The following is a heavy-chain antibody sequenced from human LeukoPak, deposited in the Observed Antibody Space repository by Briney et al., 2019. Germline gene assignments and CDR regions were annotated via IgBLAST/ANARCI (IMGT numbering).Heavy chain of an antibody. CDR2: INHSGST. J-gene: IGHJ4*02. V-gene: IGHV4-34*01. Sequence: SETLSLTCAVYGGSFSGYYWSWIRQPPGKGLEWIGEINHSGSTNYNPSLKSRVTISVDTSKNQFSLKLSSVTAADTAVYYCAKDGMYYYDSSGRRTRYFDYWGQGTLVTVSS. CDR3: AKDGMYYYDSSGRRTRYFDY. CDR1: GGSFSGYY. D-gene: IGHD3-22*01.